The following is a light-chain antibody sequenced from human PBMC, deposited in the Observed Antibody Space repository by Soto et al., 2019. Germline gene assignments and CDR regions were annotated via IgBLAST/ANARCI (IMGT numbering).Light chain of an antibody. CDR3: QQYNKWPLFT. V-gene: IGKV3-15*01. CDR2: GAS. J-gene: IGKJ3*01. CDR1: QSIGSN. Sequence: ETVLTQSPTTFSVSPGERATLSCRASQSIGSNLAWYQQRPGQPPRLLIYGASTRATGVPARFSGSGSGTEFTLPIISLQSEDFALYYCQQYNKWPLFTFGPGTKVDIK.